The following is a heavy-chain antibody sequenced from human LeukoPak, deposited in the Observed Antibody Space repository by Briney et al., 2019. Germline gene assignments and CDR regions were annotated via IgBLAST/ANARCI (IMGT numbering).Heavy chain of an antibody. D-gene: IGHD3-9*01. V-gene: IGHV1-69*13. CDR3: ARGPRYFDWLFAGSED. CDR2: IIPIFGTA. CDR1: GGTFSSYA. Sequence: SVKVSCKASGGTFSSYAISWVRQAPGQGLEWMGGIIPIFGTANYAQKFQGRVTITADESTSIAYMELSSLRSEDTAVYYCARGPRYFDWLFAGSEDWGQGTLVTVSS. J-gene: IGHJ4*02.